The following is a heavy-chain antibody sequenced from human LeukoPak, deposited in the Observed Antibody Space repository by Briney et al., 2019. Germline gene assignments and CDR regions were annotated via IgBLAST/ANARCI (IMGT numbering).Heavy chain of an antibody. D-gene: IGHD5-18*01. CDR3: ARIVPYNFGYIDY. CDR1: GASISSYY. V-gene: IGHV4-59*01. J-gene: IGHJ4*02. Sequence: SETLPLTCTVSGASISSYYWIWIRQPPGKGLEWIGYIYYSGTTTYNPSLKSRVTISLDTSKNQFSLKLSSVTAADTAVYYCARIVPYNFGYIDYWGQGTLVTVSS. CDR2: IYYSGTT.